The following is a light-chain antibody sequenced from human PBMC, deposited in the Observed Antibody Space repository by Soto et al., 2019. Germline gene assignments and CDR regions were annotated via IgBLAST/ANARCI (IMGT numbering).Light chain of an antibody. CDR2: EVT. V-gene: IGLV2-14*01. J-gene: IGLJ1*01. Sequence: QPALTQPASVSGSPGQSITISCTGTSSDIGAYNYVSWYQQLPGKAPKLMIFEVTNRPSGVSNRFSGSKSGNTASLTISGLQAEDEADYYCSSYTGSTNYVFGTGTKVTVL. CDR3: SSYTGSTNYV. CDR1: SSDIGAYNY.